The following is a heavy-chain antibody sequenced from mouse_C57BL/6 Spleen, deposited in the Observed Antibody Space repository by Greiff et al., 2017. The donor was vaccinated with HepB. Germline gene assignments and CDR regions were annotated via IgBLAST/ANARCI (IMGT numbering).Heavy chain of an antibody. CDR3: SKRYGYYAMDY. CDR1: GFSLTSYG. Sequence: VQLVESGPGLVQPSQSLSITCTVSGFSLTSYGVHWVRQPPGKGLEWLGVIWSGGSTDYNAAFISRLSIRKDNSKSQVFFNMNILQADDTAIYYWSKRYGYYAMDYWGQGPSVTVSS. J-gene: IGHJ4*01. CDR2: IWSGGST. D-gene: IGHD1-1*02. V-gene: IGHV2-4*01.